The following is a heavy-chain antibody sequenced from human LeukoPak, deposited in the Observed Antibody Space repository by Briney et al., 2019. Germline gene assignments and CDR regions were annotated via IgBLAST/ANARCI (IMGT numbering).Heavy chain of an antibody. J-gene: IGHJ4*02. Sequence: SQTLSPTCATSGDSVSSSTAAWSWVRQSPSRGLEWLGRTYYRSKWYSDYAVSVRSRITINPDTSKNQFSLQLSSVTPEDTAVYYCARYPTGWYLDYWGQGTLVTVSS. CDR1: GDSVSSSTAA. CDR3: ARYPTGWYLDY. V-gene: IGHV6-1*01. CDR2: TYYRSKWYS. D-gene: IGHD6-19*01.